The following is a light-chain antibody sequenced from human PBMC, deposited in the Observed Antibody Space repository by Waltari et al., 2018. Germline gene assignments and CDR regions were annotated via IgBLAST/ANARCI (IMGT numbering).Light chain of an antibody. CDR3: QSYDSSLSGYV. V-gene: IGLV1-40*01. Sequence: QSVLTQPPSVSGAPGQRVTISCPGSSSNIGAGYDIHWYQQLPGTAPKLLIYGNRIRPSGVPDRFSGSKSGTSASLAITGLQAEDEADYYCQSYDSSLSGYVFGTGTKVTVL. J-gene: IGLJ1*01. CDR1: SSNIGAGYD. CDR2: GNR.